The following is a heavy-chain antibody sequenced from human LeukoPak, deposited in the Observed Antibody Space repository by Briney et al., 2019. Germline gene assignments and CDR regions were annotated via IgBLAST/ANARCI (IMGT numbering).Heavy chain of an antibody. D-gene: IGHD3-3*01. CDR3: ARDHSNDFWSGSGPLYYMDV. V-gene: IGHV1-2*02. CDR2: INPNSGGT. CDR1: GFTFTGYY. Sequence: GGSLRLSCAASGFTFTGYYMHWVRQAPGQGLEWMGWINPNSGGTNYAQKFQGRVTMTRDTSISTAYMELSRLRSDDTAVYYCARDHSNDFWSGSGPLYYMDVWGKGTTVTVSS. J-gene: IGHJ6*03.